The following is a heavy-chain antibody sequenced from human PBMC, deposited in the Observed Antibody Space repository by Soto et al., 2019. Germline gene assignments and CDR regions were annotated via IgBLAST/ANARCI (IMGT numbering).Heavy chain of an antibody. V-gene: IGHV3-33*06. CDR2: IWYDGSNK. CDR1: GFTFSSYG. Sequence: QVQLVESGGGVVQPGRSLRLSCAASGFTFSSYGMHWVRQAPGKGLEWVAVIWYDGSNKYYADSVKGRFTISRDNSKNTLYLQMNSLRAEDTAVYYCAKSHEFGVVILYYFDYWGQGTLVTVSS. D-gene: IGHD3-3*01. J-gene: IGHJ4*02. CDR3: AKSHEFGVVILYYFDY.